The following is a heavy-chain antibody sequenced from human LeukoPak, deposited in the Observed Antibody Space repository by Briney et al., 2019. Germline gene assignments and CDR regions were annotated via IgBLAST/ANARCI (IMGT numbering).Heavy chain of an antibody. Sequence: SETLSPTCTVSGGSLSSRGYYWGWIRQPPGKGLEWFATISYSGDTYHNPSLKTQVTVSIDTSKNQFSLKLSSVTAADTAVYFCVSVHCSGNFCYGDSWGRGTLVIVSS. D-gene: IGHD2-15*01. J-gene: IGHJ4*02. CDR3: VSVHCSGNFCYGDS. CDR1: GGSLSSRGYY. V-gene: IGHV4-39*01. CDR2: ISYSGDT.